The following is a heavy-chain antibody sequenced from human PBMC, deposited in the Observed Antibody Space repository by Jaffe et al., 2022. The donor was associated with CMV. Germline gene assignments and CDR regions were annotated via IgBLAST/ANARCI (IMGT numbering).Heavy chain of an antibody. J-gene: IGHJ4*02. CDR1: GDSVSSNRAA. D-gene: IGHD1-20*01. Sequence: QVQLQQSGPGLVKPSQTLSLTCAISGDSVSSNRAAWHWIRQTPSRGLEWLGRTYYRSKWYYDYAVSVKSRITINPDTSENQFSLQLNSVTPEDTAIYFCARVGVTGALDYWGQGTLVTVSS. CDR2: TYYRSKWYY. V-gene: IGHV6-1*01. CDR3: ARVGVTGALDY.